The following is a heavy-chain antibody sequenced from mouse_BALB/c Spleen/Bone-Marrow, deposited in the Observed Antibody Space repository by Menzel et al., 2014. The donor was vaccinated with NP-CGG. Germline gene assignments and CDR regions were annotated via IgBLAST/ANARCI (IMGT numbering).Heavy chain of an antibody. D-gene: IGHD1-2*01. CDR1: GYTFTSYW. CDR2: IYPGSGST. CDR3: TPRLRY. J-gene: IGHJ2*01. Sequence: GSELERPGASVKLSCKASGYTFTSYWMHWVKQRPGQGLEWIGNIYPGSGSTNYDEKFKSKATLTVDTSSSTAYMQLSSLTSEDSAVYYCTPRLRYWGQGTTLTVSS. V-gene: IGHV1S22*01.